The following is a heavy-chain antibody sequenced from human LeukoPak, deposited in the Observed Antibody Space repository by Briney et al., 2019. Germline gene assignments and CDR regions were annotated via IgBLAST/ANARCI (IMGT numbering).Heavy chain of an antibody. V-gene: IGHV1-8*03. CDR2: MNPNSGNT. D-gene: IGHD2-15*01. Sequence: GASVKVSCKASGYTFTGYYMHWVRQAPGQGLEWMGWMNPNSGNTGYAQKFQGRVTITRNTSISTAYMELSSLRSEDTAVYYCARGLGYVDYWGQGTLVTVSS. J-gene: IGHJ4*02. CDR1: GYTFTGYY. CDR3: ARGLGYVDY.